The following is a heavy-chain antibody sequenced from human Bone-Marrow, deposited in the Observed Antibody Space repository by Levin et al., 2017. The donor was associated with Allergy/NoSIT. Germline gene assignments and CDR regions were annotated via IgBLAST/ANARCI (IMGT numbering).Heavy chain of an antibody. D-gene: IGHD2-15*01. CDR1: GFTVSSNY. J-gene: IGHJ5*02. Sequence: GESLKISCAASGFTVSSNYMSWVRQAPGKGLEWVSVIYSGGSTYYADSVKGRFTISRDNSKNTLYLQMNSLRAEDTAVYYCARDKLGCSGGSCYSRWFDPWGQGTLVTVSS. V-gene: IGHV3-53*01. CDR3: ARDKLGCSGGSCYSRWFDP. CDR2: IYSGGST.